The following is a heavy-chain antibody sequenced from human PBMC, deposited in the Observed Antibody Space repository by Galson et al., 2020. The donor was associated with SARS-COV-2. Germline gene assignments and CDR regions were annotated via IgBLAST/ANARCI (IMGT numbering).Heavy chain of an antibody. CDR2: ISHSGST. D-gene: IGHD3-10*01. V-gene: IGHV4-34*01. CDR3: ARGGSRPIMAFDYYYFYMDV. CDR1: GGSFSDYS. J-gene: IGHJ6*03. Sequence: SETLSLTCAVYGGSFSDYSCTWVRQPPGKGLEWIGEISHSGSTNYSPSLKSRVFMSVDTSKNQFSLKVRSVTAADTAVYYCARGGSRPIMAFDYYYFYMDVWGKGTTVTVSS.